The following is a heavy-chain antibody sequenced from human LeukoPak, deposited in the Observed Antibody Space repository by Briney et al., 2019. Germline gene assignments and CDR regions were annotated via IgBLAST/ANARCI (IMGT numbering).Heavy chain of an antibody. CDR3: ARDRSITAAGLY. Sequence: GGSLRLSCAASGFTFSSYSMNWVRQAPGKGLEWVSSISSSSSYIYYADSVKGRFTISRDNAKNSLYLQMNSLRAEDTAVYYCARDRSITAAGLYWGQGTLVTVSP. CDR1: GFTFSSYS. V-gene: IGHV3-21*01. CDR2: ISSSSSYI. D-gene: IGHD6-13*01. J-gene: IGHJ4*02.